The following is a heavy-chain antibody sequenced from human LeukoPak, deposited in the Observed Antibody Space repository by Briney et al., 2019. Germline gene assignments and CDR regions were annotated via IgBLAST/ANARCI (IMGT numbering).Heavy chain of an antibody. Sequence: GGSLRLSCTASGFTFGDYAMSWFRQAPGKGLEWVGFTRSKAYGGTTEYAASVKGRFTISRDDSKSIAYLQMNSLKTEDTAVYYCTRGTDTAMVRYYYYYMDVWGKGTTVTVSS. CDR1: GFTFGDYA. CDR3: TRGTDTAMVRYYYYYMDV. CDR2: TRSKAYGGTT. D-gene: IGHD5-18*01. V-gene: IGHV3-49*03. J-gene: IGHJ6*03.